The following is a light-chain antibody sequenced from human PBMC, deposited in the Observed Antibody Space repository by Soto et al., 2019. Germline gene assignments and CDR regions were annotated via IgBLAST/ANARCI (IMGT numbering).Light chain of an antibody. CDR3: SSYTSRSTV. V-gene: IGLV2-14*02. CDR2: EVS. CDR1: SSDIGRYNL. Sequence: QSALTQPASVSGSPGQSITISCTGTSSDIGRYNLVSWYQQPPGKAPKLMIFEVSNRPSGVSNRFSGSKSANTASLTISGLQAEDEADYYCSSYTSRSTVFGTGTKLTV. J-gene: IGLJ1*01.